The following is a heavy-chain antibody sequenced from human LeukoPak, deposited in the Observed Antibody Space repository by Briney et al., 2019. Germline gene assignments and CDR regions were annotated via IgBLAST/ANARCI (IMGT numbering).Heavy chain of an antibody. CDR3: ARHPGYVLRYFGMDV. CDR2: IYHSGST. J-gene: IGHJ6*02. V-gene: IGHV4-38-2*02. D-gene: IGHD3-9*01. Sequence: ETLSLTCTVSGYSISSGYYWGWIRQPPGKGLEWIGSIYHSGSTYYNPSLKSRVTISVDSSKNQFSLKLSSVTAADTAVYYCARHPGYVLRYFGMDVWGQGTTVTVSS. CDR1: GYSISSGYY.